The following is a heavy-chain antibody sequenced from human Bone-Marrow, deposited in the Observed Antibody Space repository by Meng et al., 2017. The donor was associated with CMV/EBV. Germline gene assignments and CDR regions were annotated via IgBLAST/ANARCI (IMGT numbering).Heavy chain of an antibody. D-gene: IGHD2-21*01. CDR1: GGSFSDFY. CDR3: ARFNCGGDCYLFDY. Sequence: SETLSLTCAVYGGSFSDFYWTWIRQAPGKGLEWIGAISHGGGTNHNPSLKSRVTISVVTSKNQFSLKLSSVTAADTAVYYCARFNCGGDCYLFDYWGQGTLVTVSS. V-gene: IGHV4-34*01. J-gene: IGHJ4*02. CDR2: ISHGGGT.